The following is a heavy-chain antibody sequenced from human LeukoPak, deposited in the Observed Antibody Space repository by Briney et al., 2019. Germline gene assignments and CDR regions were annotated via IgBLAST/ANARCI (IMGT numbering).Heavy chain of an antibody. V-gene: IGHV3-23*01. J-gene: IGHJ5*02. D-gene: IGHD4-17*01. CDR1: GFPFSSYA. CDR2: ISGSGGST. Sequence: GGSLRLSCAASGFPFSSYAMSWVRQAPGKGLEWVSAISGSGGSTYYADSVKGRFTISRYNSKNTLYLQMNSLRAEDTAVYYFATPYDGDYSVWFDPWGQGTLVTVSS. CDR3: ATPYDGDYSVWFDP.